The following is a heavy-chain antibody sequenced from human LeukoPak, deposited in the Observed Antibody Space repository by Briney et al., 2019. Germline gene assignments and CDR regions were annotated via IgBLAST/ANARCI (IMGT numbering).Heavy chain of an antibody. J-gene: IGHJ6*03. D-gene: IGHD2-8*01. Sequence: SETLSLTCSVSGDSISSYYWSWIRQPPGKGLEWIGYIYYSGSTKYSPSLKSRVTISVNTSKTQFFLKLSSVTAADTAVYYCARVADCTNGVCYSDYYYYMDVWGKGTTVTVSS. CDR3: ARVADCTNGVCYSDYYYYMDV. CDR2: IYYSGST. V-gene: IGHV4-59*01. CDR1: GDSISSYY.